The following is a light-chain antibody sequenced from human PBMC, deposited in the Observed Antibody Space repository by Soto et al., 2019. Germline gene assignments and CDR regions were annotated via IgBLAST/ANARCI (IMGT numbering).Light chain of an antibody. CDR2: DAS. CDR3: QQYDSYAWT. CDR1: QSISSC. J-gene: IGKJ1*01. Sequence: DIQMTQSPSILSASVGDRVTITCRASQSISSCLAWYQQKPGKAPKLLIYDASSLESGVPSRFSGIGSGTEFTLTITSLQPDDFATYYCQQYDSYAWTFGQGTKVEIK. V-gene: IGKV1-5*01.